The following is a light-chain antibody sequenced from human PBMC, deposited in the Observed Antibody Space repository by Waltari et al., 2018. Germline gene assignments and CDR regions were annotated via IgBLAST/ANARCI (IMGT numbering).Light chain of an antibody. CDR1: SSDVGTYKY. Sequence: QSALTQPASVSGSPGQSITISCTASSSDVGTYKYVSWYQQHPGKAPKLMIYEVSNRPSGVSKRFSGSKSGNTASLTISGLQAEDEADYYCSSFKDTGTVVFGGGTKLTVL. CDR3: SSFKDTGTVV. J-gene: IGLJ2*01. CDR2: EVS. V-gene: IGLV2-14*01.